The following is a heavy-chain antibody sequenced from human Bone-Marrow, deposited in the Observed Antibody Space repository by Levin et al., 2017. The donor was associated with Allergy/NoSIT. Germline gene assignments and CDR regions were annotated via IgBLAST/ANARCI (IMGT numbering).Heavy chain of an antibody. V-gene: IGHV4-39*07. CDR1: GVSISSRNYF. Sequence: SETLSLTCNVSGVSISSRNYFWGWIRQPPGKGLEWIGSIYSGGSTNYNPSLKSRVTISVDTSKNQFSLRLSSVTAADTAVYYCAREQSSDTENDEGYCDSWGQGTLVTVSS. CDR3: AREQSSDTENDEGYCDS. D-gene: IGHD3-10*01. J-gene: IGHJ4*02. CDR2: IYSGGST.